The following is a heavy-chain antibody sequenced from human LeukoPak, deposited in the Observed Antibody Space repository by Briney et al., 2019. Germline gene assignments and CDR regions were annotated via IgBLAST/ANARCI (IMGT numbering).Heavy chain of an antibody. CDR3: AKDPEIVVVPAAIGGSAFDI. Sequence: GGSLRLSCAASGFTFSSYAMSWVRQATGKGLVWVSAISGSGGSTYYADSVKGRFTISRDNSKNTLYLQMNSLRAEDTAVYYCAKDPEIVVVPAAIGGSAFDIWGQGTMVTVSS. CDR2: ISGSGGST. J-gene: IGHJ3*02. CDR1: GFTFSSYA. D-gene: IGHD2-2*02. V-gene: IGHV3-23*01.